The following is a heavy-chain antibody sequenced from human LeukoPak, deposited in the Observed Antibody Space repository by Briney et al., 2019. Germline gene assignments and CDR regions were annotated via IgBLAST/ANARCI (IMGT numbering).Heavy chain of an antibody. V-gene: IGHV3-21*01. CDR1: GFTFSSYA. D-gene: IGHD3-10*01. J-gene: IGHJ4*02. CDR2: ISSSSSYI. Sequence: GGSLRLSCAASGFTFSSYAMSWVRQAPGKGLEWVSSISSSSSYIYYADSVKGRFTISRDNAKNSLYLQMNSLRAEDTAVYYCARDYGSGSYPPYFDYWGQGTLVTVSS. CDR3: ARDYGSGSYPPYFDY.